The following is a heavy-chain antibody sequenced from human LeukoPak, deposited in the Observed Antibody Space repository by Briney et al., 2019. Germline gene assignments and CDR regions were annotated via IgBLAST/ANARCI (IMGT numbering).Heavy chain of an antibody. J-gene: IGHJ5*02. V-gene: IGHV4-59*12. Sequence: SETLSLTCTVSGGSISSYYWSWIRQPPGKGLEWIGYIYYSGSTNYNPSLKSRVTMSVDTSKNQFSLKLSSVTAADTAVYYCARTTAMVTWWFDPWGQGTLVTVSS. CDR3: ARTTAMVTWWFDP. CDR1: GGSISSYY. D-gene: IGHD5-18*01. CDR2: IYYSGST.